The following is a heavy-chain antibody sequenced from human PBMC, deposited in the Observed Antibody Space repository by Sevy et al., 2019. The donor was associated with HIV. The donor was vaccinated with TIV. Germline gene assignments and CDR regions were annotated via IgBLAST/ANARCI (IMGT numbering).Heavy chain of an antibody. CDR2: IRYDGSNK. D-gene: IGHD3-10*01. CDR3: AKVSNYGSGSFSWYFDY. J-gene: IGHJ4*02. V-gene: IGHV3-30*02. Sequence: GGSLRLSCAASGFTFSSYGVHWVRQAPGKGLEWVAFIRYDGSNKYYADSVKRRFTISRDNSKNTLYLQMNSLRTEDTAVYYCAKVSNYGSGSFSWYFDYWGQGTLVTVSS. CDR1: GFTFSSYG.